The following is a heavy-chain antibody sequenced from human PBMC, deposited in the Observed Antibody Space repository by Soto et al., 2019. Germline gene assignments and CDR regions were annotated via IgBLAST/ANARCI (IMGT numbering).Heavy chain of an antibody. CDR2: IYYSGST. Sequence: SSETLSLTCTVSGGSITSSSYYWAWIRQPPGKGLEWIGSIYYSGSTYYNPSLKSRVTISVDTSKNQFSLKLSSVTAADTAVYYCATQEVGGSYVYTFDPWGQGTLVTVSS. J-gene: IGHJ5*02. CDR3: ATQEVGGSYVYTFDP. V-gene: IGHV4-39*01. D-gene: IGHD1-26*01. CDR1: GGSITSSSYY.